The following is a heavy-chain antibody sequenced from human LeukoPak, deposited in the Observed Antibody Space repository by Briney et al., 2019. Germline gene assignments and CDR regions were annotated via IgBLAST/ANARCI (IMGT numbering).Heavy chain of an antibody. CDR3: AREVIAAYSFDY. D-gene: IGHD6-6*01. CDR1: GFSFSSHT. CDR2: ITISSSYI. Sequence: GGSLRLSCAASGFSFSSHTMNWVRQAPGKGLEWVSSITISSSYIYYADSVKGRFTISRDNAKNSLYLQMNSLRAEDTAVYYCAREVIAAYSFDYWVPVTLVTVSS. V-gene: IGHV3-21*01. J-gene: IGHJ4*02.